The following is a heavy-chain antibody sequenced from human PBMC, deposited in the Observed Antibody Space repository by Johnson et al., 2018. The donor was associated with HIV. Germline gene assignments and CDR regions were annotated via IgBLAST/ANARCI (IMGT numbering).Heavy chain of an antibody. CDR2: IRSNGRDQ. V-gene: IGHV3-30*02. CDR1: GFTFTTYD. J-gene: IGHJ3*01. D-gene: IGHD3/OR15-3a*01. CDR3: AKGIGHSYRGTHDAFDV. Sequence: QVQLVESGGGLVQPGGSLRLSCVASGFTFTTYDFHWVRQAPGKGLEWVAFIRSNGRDQYYGDSVKGRFTISRDDSKNTVDLKMNTLTPDDTAVYYCAKGIGHSYRGTHDAFDVWGQGTMVTVSA.